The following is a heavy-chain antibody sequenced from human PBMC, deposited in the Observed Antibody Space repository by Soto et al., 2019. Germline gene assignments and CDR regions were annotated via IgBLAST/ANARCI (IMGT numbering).Heavy chain of an antibody. CDR3: ARDGYDFWSGYYTGLFDY. CDR1: GYTFTSYA. Sequence: RASVKVSCKASGYTFTSYAMHWVRQAPGQRLEWMGWINAGNGNTKYSQKFQGRVTITRDTSASTAYMELSSLRSEDTAVYYCARDGYDFWSGYYTGLFDYWGQGTLVTVSS. V-gene: IGHV1-3*01. J-gene: IGHJ4*02. CDR2: INAGNGNT. D-gene: IGHD3-3*01.